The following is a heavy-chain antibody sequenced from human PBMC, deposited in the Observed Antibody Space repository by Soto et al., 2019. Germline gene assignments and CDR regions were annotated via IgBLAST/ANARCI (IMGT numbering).Heavy chain of an antibody. Sequence: LRLSCAASGFTFSSYSMNWVRQAPEKGLEWVSSISSSSSYIYYADSVKGRFTISRDNAKNSLYLQMNSLRAEDTAVYYCARAGPHYYYGMDVWGQGTTVTVS. J-gene: IGHJ6*02. CDR3: ARAGPHYYYGMDV. CDR2: ISSSSSYI. V-gene: IGHV3-21*01. CDR1: GFTFSSYS.